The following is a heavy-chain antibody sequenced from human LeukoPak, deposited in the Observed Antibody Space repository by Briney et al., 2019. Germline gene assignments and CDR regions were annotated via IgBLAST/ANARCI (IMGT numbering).Heavy chain of an antibody. Sequence: GASVKVSCKASGYTFTSYGISWVRPAPGQGLEWMGWISAYNAITNYAQKLQGRVNLTTDTSTSTAYMELRRLRSDDTAVYYCARDRIRAAGPEAYWGQGTLVIVSS. J-gene: IGHJ4*02. CDR2: ISAYNAIT. CDR3: ARDRIRAAGPEAY. V-gene: IGHV1-18*01. D-gene: IGHD6-13*01. CDR1: GYTFTSYG.